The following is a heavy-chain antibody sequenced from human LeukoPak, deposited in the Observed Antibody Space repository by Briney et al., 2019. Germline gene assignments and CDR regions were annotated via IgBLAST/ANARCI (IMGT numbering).Heavy chain of an antibody. V-gene: IGHV3-66*02. CDR2: IYSGGSA. Sequence: GGSLRLSCAASGFTVSSNYMGWVRQAPGKGLDWVSVIYSGGSAYYAESVKGRFTISRDSSKYTLHLQMNSLTAEDTAVYYCARGSSLAAVARGFGYWGQGTLVTVSS. D-gene: IGHD6-19*01. J-gene: IGHJ4*02. CDR1: GFTVSSNY. CDR3: ARGSSLAAVARGFGY.